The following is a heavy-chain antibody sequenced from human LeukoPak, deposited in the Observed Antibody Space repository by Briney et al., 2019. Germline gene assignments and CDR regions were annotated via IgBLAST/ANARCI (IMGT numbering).Heavy chain of an antibody. CDR3: ARVRIAARSLFDAFDI. CDR2: INPNSGGT. V-gene: IGHV1-2*02. Sequence: ASVKVSCKASGYTFTGYYMHWVRQAPGQGLEWMGWINPNSGGTSYAQKFQGRVTMTRDTSISTAYMELSRLRSDDTAVYYCARVRIAARSLFDAFDIWGQGTMVTVSS. D-gene: IGHD6-6*01. J-gene: IGHJ3*02. CDR1: GYTFTGYY.